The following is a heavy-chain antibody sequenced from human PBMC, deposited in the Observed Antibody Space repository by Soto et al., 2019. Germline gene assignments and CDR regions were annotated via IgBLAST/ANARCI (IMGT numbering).Heavy chain of an antibody. D-gene: IGHD3-3*01. J-gene: IGHJ5*02. CDR1: GGSLSSSSYY. CDR3: ARLITYDDFWSGIGFDP. CDR2: IYYSGST. Sequence: SDTLSLTCTVSGGSLSSSSYYWGWIRQPPGKGLEWIGSIYYSGSTYYNPSLKSRVTISVDTSKNQFSLKLSSVTAADTAVYYCARLITYDDFWSGIGFDPWGQGTLVTVSS. V-gene: IGHV4-39*01.